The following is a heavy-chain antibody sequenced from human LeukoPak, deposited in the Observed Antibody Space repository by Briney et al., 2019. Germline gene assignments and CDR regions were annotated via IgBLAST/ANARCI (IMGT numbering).Heavy chain of an antibody. Sequence: GGSLRLSCAASGLTFSDYYISWIRPAPGKGLEWVSYISISTSYTNYPASVKGRFTIPRDNAKNSLYLQMNRLRAEDTAVYYCARVITSTGSSDFFHYRGQGTLVSVSS. CDR2: ISISTSYT. V-gene: IGHV3-11*06. J-gene: IGHJ4*02. D-gene: IGHD1-14*01. CDR1: GLTFSDYY. CDR3: ARVITSTGSSDFFHY.